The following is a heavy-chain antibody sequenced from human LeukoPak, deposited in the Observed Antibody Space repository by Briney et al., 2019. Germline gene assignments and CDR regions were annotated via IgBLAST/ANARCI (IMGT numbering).Heavy chain of an antibody. V-gene: IGHV3-33*06. CDR1: GFTFSSYG. J-gene: IGHJ4*02. CDR2: IWYDGSNK. CDR3: AKDGPIDSSGYADY. D-gene: IGHD3-22*01. Sequence: GGSLRLSCAASGFTFSSYGMHWVRQAPGKGLEWVAVIWYDGSNKYYADSVKGRFTISRDNSKNTLYLQMNTLRAEDTAEYYSAKDGPIDSSGYADYWGQGTLVTVSS.